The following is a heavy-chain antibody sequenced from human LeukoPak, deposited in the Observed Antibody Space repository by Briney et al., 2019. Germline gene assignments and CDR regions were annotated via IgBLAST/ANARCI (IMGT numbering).Heavy chain of an antibody. CDR1: GFTFSSYA. Sequence: GGSLRLSCAASGFTFSSYAMHWVRQAPGKGLEGVAVISYDGSNKYYADSVKGRFTIPRDNSKNTLYLQMNSLRAEDTAVYYCARDHLVRGVIVGANWFDPWGQGTLVTVSS. V-gene: IGHV3-30*04. CDR2: ISYDGSNK. CDR3: ARDHLVRGVIVGANWFDP. J-gene: IGHJ5*02. D-gene: IGHD3-10*01.